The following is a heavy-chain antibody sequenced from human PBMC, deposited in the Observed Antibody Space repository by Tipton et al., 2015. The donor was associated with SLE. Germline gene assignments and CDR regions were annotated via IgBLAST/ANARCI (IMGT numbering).Heavy chain of an antibody. CDR2: IFYSGGT. CDR1: GASIGSHH. Sequence: TLSLTCTVSGASIGSHHWTWIRQPPGKGLEWIGNIFYSGGTNYSPFLNSRITISVDTSKNQLSLNVISMTAADSAVYYCARLAVAGMWYYFGFWGQGAPVTVSS. V-gene: IGHV4-59*11. J-gene: IGHJ4*02. D-gene: IGHD6-19*01. CDR3: ARLAVAGMWYYFGF.